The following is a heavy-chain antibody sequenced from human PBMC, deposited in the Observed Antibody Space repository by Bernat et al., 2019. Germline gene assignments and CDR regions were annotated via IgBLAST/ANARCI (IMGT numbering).Heavy chain of an antibody. D-gene: IGHD4-17*01. J-gene: IGHJ4*02. Sequence: QVQLVASGGGVVQPGRSLRLSCAASGFTFSSYAMHWVRQAPGKGLEWVAVISYDGSNKYYADSVKGRFTISRDNSKNTLYLQMNSLRAEDTAVYYCGRVTVSWARTASVFDCWGQGSLVTVSS. CDR1: GFTFSSYA. V-gene: IGHV3-30-3*01. CDR3: GRVTVSWARTASVFDC. CDR2: ISYDGSNK.